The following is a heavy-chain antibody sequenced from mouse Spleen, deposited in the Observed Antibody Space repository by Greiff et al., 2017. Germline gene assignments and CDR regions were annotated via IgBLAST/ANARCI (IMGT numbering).Heavy chain of an antibody. Sequence: EVKLMESGGGLVKPGGSLKLSCAASGFTFSDYGMHWVRQAPEKGLEWVAYISSGSSTIYYADTVKGRFTISRDNAKNTLFLQMTSLRSEDTAMYYCASTTLAWFAYWGQGTLVTVSA. CDR2: ISSGSSTI. CDR3: ASTTLAWFAY. CDR1: GFTFSDYG. D-gene: IGHD4-1*02. J-gene: IGHJ3*01. V-gene: IGHV5-17*01.